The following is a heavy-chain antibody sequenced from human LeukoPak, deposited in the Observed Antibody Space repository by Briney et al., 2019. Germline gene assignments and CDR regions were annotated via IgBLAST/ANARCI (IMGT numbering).Heavy chain of an antibody. Sequence: GGSLRLSCAASGFTVSSNYMSWVRQAPGKGLEWVSVIYSGGSTYYADSVKGRFTISRDNSKNTLYLQMNSLRAEDTAVYYCATFLWFGYFDYWGQGTLVTVSS. D-gene: IGHD3-10*01. CDR3: ATFLWFGYFDY. CDR2: IYSGGST. V-gene: IGHV3-53*01. CDR1: GFTVSSNY. J-gene: IGHJ4*02.